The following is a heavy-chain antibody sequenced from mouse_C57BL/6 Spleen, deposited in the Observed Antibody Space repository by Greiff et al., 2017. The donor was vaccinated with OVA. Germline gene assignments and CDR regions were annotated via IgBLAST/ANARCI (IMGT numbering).Heavy chain of an antibody. V-gene: IGHV1-9*01. J-gene: IGHJ4*01. CDR1: GYTFTGYW. CDR3: ARIYYYGSSYEYYAMDY. CDR2: ILPGSGST. Sequence: VQLQQSGAELMKPGASVKLSCKATGYTFTGYWIEWVKQRPGHGLEWIGEILPGSGSTNYNAKFKGKATFTADKSSNTAYMPLSSLTTEDSAIYYCARIYYYGSSYEYYAMDYWGQGTSVTVSS. D-gene: IGHD1-1*01.